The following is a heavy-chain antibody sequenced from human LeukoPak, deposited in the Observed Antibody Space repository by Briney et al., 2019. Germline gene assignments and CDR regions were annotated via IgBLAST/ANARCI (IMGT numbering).Heavy chain of an antibody. V-gene: IGHV4-59*01. CDR3: ARDKGDYGDYYWFDP. D-gene: IGHD4-17*01. J-gene: IGHJ5*02. CDR1: GGSISSYY. Sequence: TPSETLSLTCTVSGGSISSYYWGWIRQAPGKGLEWIGNIYYSGSTNYNPSLKSRVTISVDTSKNQFSLKLRSVTAADTAVYYCARDKGDYGDYYWFDPWGQGTLVTVSS. CDR2: IYYSGST.